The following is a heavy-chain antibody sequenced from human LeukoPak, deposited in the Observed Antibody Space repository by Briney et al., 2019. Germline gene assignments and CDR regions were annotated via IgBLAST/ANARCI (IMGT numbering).Heavy chain of an antibody. CDR3: APALSLYDYIYFDY. J-gene: IGHJ4*02. D-gene: IGHD5-12*01. Sequence: GGSLRLSCAASGFTFSSYSMNWVRQAPGKGLEWVSSISSSSSYIYYADSVKGRFTISRDNAKNSLYLQMNSLRAEDTAVYYCAPALSLYDYIYFDYWGQGTLVTVSS. V-gene: IGHV3-21*01. CDR1: GFTFSSYS. CDR2: ISSSSSYI.